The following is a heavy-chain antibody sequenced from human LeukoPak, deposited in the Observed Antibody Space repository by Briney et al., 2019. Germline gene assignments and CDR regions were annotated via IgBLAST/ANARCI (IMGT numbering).Heavy chain of an antibody. CDR2: IYYSGST. D-gene: IGHD6-13*01. J-gene: IGHJ4*02. CDR3: ARGQPIAAAGIPFDY. V-gene: IGHV4-59*01. Sequence: KPSETLSLTCTVSGGSISSYYWSWIRQPPGKGLEWIGYIYYSGSTNYNPSLKSRVTISVDTSKNQFSLKLSSVTAADTAVYYCARGQPIAAAGIPFDYWAREPWSPSPQ. CDR1: GGSISSYY.